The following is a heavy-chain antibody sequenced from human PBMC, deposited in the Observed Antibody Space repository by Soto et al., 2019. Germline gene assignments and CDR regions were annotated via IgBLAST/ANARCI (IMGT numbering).Heavy chain of an antibody. Sequence: SETLSLTCAVYGGSFSGYYWSWIRQPPGKGLEWIGEINHSGSTNYNPSLKSRVTISVDTSKNQFSLKLSSVTAADTAVYYCARGFYDILTGYYPFDYCGQGTLVTVS. CDR2: INHSGST. V-gene: IGHV4-34*01. D-gene: IGHD3-9*01. CDR3: ARGFYDILTGYYPFDY. J-gene: IGHJ4*02. CDR1: GGSFSGYY.